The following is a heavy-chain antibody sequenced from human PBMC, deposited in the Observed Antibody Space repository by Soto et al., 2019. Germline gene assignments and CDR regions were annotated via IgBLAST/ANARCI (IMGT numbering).Heavy chain of an antibody. D-gene: IGHD6-19*01. CDR2: ISGSGGST. CDR3: ASRSGGWDLDY. J-gene: IGHJ4*02. CDR1: GFTFSSYA. V-gene: IGHV3-23*01. Sequence: EVQLLESGGGLVQPGGSLRLSCAASGFTFSSYAMNWVRQAPGKGLEWVSVISGSGGSTYYADSVKGRFTISRDNSKNTLDLQMNSLGAEDTAVYYCASRSGGWDLDYWGQGTLVTVSS.